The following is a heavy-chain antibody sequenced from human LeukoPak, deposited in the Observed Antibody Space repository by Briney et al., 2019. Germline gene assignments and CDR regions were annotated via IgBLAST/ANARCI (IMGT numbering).Heavy chain of an antibody. V-gene: IGHV4-34*01. Sequence: SETLSLTCAVYGGSFSGYYWSWIRQPPGKGPEWIGEINRSGSTNYNPSLKSRVTISVDTSKNQFSLKLSSVTAADTAVYYCARAQWLVDYFDYWGQGTLVTVSS. CDR3: ARAQWLVDYFDY. J-gene: IGHJ4*02. CDR2: INRSGST. D-gene: IGHD6-19*01. CDR1: GGSFSGYY.